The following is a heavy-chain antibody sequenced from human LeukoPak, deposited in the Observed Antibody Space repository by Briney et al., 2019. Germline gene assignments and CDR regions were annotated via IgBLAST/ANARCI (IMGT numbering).Heavy chain of an antibody. CDR2: MNPNSGNT. V-gene: IGHV1-8*03. CDR3: AREDASAFDF. Sequence: ASVKVSCKASGYTFTSYDLNWVRQAPGQGLEWMGWMNPNSGNTGYAQKFQGRVTITRNTSISTAYMELSSLRSEDTAVYYCAREDASAFDFWGQGTLVTVSS. D-gene: IGHD3-10*01. CDR1: GYTFTSYD. J-gene: IGHJ4*02.